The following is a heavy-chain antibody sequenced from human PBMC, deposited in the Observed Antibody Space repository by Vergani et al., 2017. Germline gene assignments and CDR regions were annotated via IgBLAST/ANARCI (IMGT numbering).Heavy chain of an antibody. CDR1: GFTFSSYS. CDR2: ISSSSSYI. CDR3: ASVGIGGHAPRGDNWFDP. V-gene: IGHV3-21*01. D-gene: IGHD3-10*01. Sequence: EVQLVESGGGLVKPGGSLRLSCAASGFTFSSYSMNWVRQAPGKGLEWVSSISSSSSYIYYADSVKGRFTISRDNAKNSLYLQMNSLRAEDTAVYYCASVGIGGHAPRGDNWFDPWGQGTLVTVSS. J-gene: IGHJ5*02.